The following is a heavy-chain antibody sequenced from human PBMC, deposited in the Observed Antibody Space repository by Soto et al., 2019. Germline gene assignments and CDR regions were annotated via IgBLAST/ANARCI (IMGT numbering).Heavy chain of an antibody. Sequence: QVQLQESGPGLVKPSQTLSLTCTVSGGSINSGGYYWSWIRQHPGKGLEWIGYIYYSESTFYNPSPKIRVTISVDTSKNQFSLKLSPVTAADTAVYYCAASCVACGGFNYYGMDVWGQGTTVTVSS. CDR3: AASCVACGGFNYYGMDV. CDR2: IYYSEST. CDR1: GGSINSGGYY. J-gene: IGHJ6*02. V-gene: IGHV4-31*03. D-gene: IGHD2-21*01.